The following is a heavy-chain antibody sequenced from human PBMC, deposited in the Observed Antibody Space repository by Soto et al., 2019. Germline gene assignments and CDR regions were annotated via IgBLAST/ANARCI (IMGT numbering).Heavy chain of an antibody. CDR3: ARPQDYYDSSGYT. Sequence: GGSLSISCAASGFPFSSYAMSWVRPAPGKGLEWVSAISGSGGSTYYADSVKGRFTISRDNSKNTLYLQMNSLRAEDTAVYYCARPQDYYDSSGYTWGQGTLVTVSS. J-gene: IGHJ5*02. CDR1: GFPFSSYA. V-gene: IGHV3-23*01. D-gene: IGHD3-22*01. CDR2: ISGSGGST.